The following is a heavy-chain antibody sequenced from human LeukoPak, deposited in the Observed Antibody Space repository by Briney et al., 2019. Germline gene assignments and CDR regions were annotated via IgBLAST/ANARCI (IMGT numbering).Heavy chain of an antibody. Sequence: PSETLSLTCAVSGGSISSSNWWSWVRQPPGKGLEWIGEIYHSGSTNYNPSLKSRVTISVDKSKNQFSLKLSSVTAADTAVYYCARERARKTSYMDVWGKGTTVTVSS. D-gene: IGHD1-7*01. CDR2: IYHSGST. J-gene: IGHJ6*03. CDR1: GGSISSSNW. V-gene: IGHV4-4*02. CDR3: ARERARKTSYMDV.